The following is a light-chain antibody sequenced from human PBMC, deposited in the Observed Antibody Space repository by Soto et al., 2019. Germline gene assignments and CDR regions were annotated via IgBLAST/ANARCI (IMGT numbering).Light chain of an antibody. CDR1: SGHSNYA. V-gene: IGLV4-69*01. Sequence: QSVLTQSPSASASLGASVKLTCTLSSGHSNYAIAWHQQQSEKVPRYLMKLNSDGSHSKGDGIPDRFSGSSSGAERYLTISSLQSEDEADYYCQTWGSGIVVFGGGTKVTVL. CDR2: LNSDGSH. J-gene: IGLJ2*01. CDR3: QTWGSGIVV.